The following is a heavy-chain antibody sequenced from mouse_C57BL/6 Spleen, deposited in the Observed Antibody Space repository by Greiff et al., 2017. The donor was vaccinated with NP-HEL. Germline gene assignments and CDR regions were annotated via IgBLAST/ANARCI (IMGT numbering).Heavy chain of an antibody. Sequence: DVQLVESGGGLVKPGGSLKLSCAASGFTFSDYGMHWVRQAPEKGLEWVAYISSGSSTIYYADTVKGRFPISRDNAKNNLFLQMTSLRSEDTAMYYCARRSFITTDWYFDVWGTGTTVTVSS. CDR2: ISSGSSTI. D-gene: IGHD1-1*01. CDR1: GFTFSDYG. CDR3: ARRSFITTDWYFDV. V-gene: IGHV5-17*01. J-gene: IGHJ1*03.